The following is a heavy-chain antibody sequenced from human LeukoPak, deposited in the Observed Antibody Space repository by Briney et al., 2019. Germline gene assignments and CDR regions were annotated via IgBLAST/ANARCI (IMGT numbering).Heavy chain of an antibody. J-gene: IGHJ6*04. CDR2: ISGSGGST. D-gene: IGHD3-10*01. Sequence: GGSLRLSCAASGFTSSSYAMSWVRQAPGKGLEWVSAISGSGGSTYYADSVEGRFTISRDNSKNTLYLQMNSLRAEDTAEYYCAKGNGSGSYWWARYYYGMDVWGKGTTVTVSS. CDR3: AKGNGSGSYWWARYYYGMDV. CDR1: GFTSSSYA. V-gene: IGHV3-23*01.